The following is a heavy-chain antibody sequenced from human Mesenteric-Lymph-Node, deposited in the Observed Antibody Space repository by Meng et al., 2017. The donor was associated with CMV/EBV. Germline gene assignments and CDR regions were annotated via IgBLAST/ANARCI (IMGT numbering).Heavy chain of an antibody. D-gene: IGHD2-2*01. Sequence: GGSLRLSCAVSGFRVSSNYMSWVRQAPGKGLEWVAFIRYDGSNKYYADSVKGRFTISRDNSKNTLYLQMNSLRAEDTAVYYCAKDGTIVVVPAALYYFDYWGQGTLVTVSS. CDR1: GFRVSSNY. CDR2: IRYDGSNK. CDR3: AKDGTIVVVPAALYYFDY. V-gene: IGHV3-30*02. J-gene: IGHJ4*02.